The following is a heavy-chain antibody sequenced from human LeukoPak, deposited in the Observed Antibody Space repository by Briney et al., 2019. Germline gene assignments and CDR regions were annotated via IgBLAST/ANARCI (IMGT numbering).Heavy chain of an antibody. Sequence: GGSLRLSCAASGFTFKIYSMNWVRQAPGKVLEWVSYISSSGSSICYADSVRGRFTISRDSAKNSLYLQMNSLRAEDTAVYYCASKGYYSNAFDMWGQGTMVTVSS. V-gene: IGHV3-48*01. CDR3: ASKGYYSNAFDM. D-gene: IGHD1-26*01. J-gene: IGHJ3*02. CDR1: GFTFKIYS. CDR2: ISSSGSSI.